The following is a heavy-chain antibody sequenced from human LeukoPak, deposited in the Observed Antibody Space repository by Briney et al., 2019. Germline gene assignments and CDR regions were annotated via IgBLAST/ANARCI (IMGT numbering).Heavy chain of an antibody. V-gene: IGHV1-69*06. D-gene: IGHD7-27*01. CDR2: TIPIFGAK. Sequence: ASVTVSCTASGGTFITFGITWVRQAPGQGLEWMGGTIPIFGAKHYAQKFRGRVTFTADNSTTTTFMELSSLRSEDTALYFCASYSNWGDFDSWGQGTLVTVSS. CDR1: GGTFITFG. CDR3: ASYSNWGDFDS. J-gene: IGHJ4*02.